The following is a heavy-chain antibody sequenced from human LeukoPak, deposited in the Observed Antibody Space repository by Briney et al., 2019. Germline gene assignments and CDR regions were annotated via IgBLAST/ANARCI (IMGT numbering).Heavy chain of an antibody. Sequence: SETLSLTCTVSGDSISSGGYYWSWIRQHPGKGLEWIGHIYYSGSTYYNPSLKSRVTISVDTSKNQFSLKVSSVTAADTAVYYCARELRGSLIWGQGTLVTVSS. V-gene: IGHV4-31*03. D-gene: IGHD3-16*01. CDR1: GDSISSGGYY. CDR2: IYYSGST. CDR3: ARELRGSLI. J-gene: IGHJ4*02.